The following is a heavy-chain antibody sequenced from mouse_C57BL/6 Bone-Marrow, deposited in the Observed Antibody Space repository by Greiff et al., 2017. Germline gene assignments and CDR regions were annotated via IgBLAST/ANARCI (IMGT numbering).Heavy chain of an antibody. CDR1: GFTFSSYT. Sequence: EVQGVESGGGLVKPGGSLKLSCAASGFTFSSYTMSWVRQTPEKRLQWVAAISGGGGNPYYPDSVKGRFTISRDNDKNILYLQMSSLRSEDTALXYCSRQVTTVLATKYFDVWGTGTTVTVSS. CDR2: ISGGGGNP. V-gene: IGHV5-9*01. D-gene: IGHD1-1*01. J-gene: IGHJ1*03. CDR3: SRQVTTVLATKYFDV.